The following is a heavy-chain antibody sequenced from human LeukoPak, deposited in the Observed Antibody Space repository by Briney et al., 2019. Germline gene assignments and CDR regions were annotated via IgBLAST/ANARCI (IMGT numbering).Heavy chain of an antibody. V-gene: IGHV4-59*01. CDR2: IYYSGST. CDR3: ARDLGYSSGPSN. CDR1: GGSIGSYY. J-gene: IGHJ4*02. D-gene: IGHD6-19*01. Sequence: PSETLSLTCTVSGGSIGSYYWSWIRQPPGKGLEWIGYIYYSGSTNYNPSLKSRVTISVDTSKNQFSLKLSSVTAADTAVYYCARDLGYSSGPSNWGQGTLVTVSS.